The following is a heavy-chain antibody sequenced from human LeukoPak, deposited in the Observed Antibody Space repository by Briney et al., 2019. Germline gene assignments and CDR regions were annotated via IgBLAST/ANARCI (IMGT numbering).Heavy chain of an antibody. V-gene: IGHV3-30*01. D-gene: IGHD2-2*02. CDR2: ISYDGSNK. CDR3: AREGYCSSTSCYIDY. J-gene: IGHJ4*02. Sequence: PGRSLRLSCAASGFIFSSYAMHWVRQAPGKGLEWVAVISYDGSNKYHADSVKGRFTISRDNSKNTLYLQMNSLRAEDTAVYYCAREGYCSSTSCYIDYWGQGTLVTVSS. CDR1: GFIFSSYA.